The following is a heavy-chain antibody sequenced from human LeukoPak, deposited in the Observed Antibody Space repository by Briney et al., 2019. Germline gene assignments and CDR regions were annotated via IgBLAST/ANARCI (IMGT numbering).Heavy chain of an antibody. CDR2: IYYSGST. CDR1: GGSISSSSYY. J-gene: IGHJ4*02. CDR3: ARYISSGYSPFGY. D-gene: IGHD3-22*01. V-gene: IGHV4-39*01. Sequence: PSETLSLTCTVSGGSISSSSYYWGWIRQPPGKGLEWIGSIYYSGSTYYNPSLKSRVTISVDTSKNQFSLKLSSVTAADTAVYYCARYISSGYSPFGYWGQGTLVTVSS.